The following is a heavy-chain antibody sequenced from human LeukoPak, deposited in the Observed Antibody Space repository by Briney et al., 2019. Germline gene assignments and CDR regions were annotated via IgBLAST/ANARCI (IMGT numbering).Heavy chain of an antibody. V-gene: IGHV4-34*01. J-gene: IGHJ2*01. D-gene: IGHD2/OR15-2a*01. CDR3: ARERGPFRGWYFDL. CDR2: INHSGGT. CDR1: GGSLSGYY. Sequence: SETLSLTCAVYGGSLSGYYWTWIRQPPGKGLEWIGEINHSGGTHYNSSLKSRVTISLDTSKNQFSLKLNSVTAADTAVYYCARERGPFRGWYFDLWGRGTLVTVSS.